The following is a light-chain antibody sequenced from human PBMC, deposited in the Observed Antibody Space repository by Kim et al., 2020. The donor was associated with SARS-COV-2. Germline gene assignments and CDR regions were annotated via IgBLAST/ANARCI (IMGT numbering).Light chain of an antibody. Sequence: ASVGDRGTITGPASQDITNSLAWYQQKPGKVPKVLIYAASTLHSGVPSRFRGSGSGTEFTLTISGLQTEDVATYYCLKYNSAPSTFGPGTKVDIK. J-gene: IGKJ1*01. CDR1: QDITNS. CDR3: LKYNSAPST. CDR2: AAS. V-gene: IGKV1-27*01.